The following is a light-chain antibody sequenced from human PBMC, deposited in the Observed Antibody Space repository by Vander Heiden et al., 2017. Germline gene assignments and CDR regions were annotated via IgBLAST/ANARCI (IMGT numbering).Light chain of an antibody. CDR2: AAS. V-gene: IGKV1-9*01. J-gene: IGKJ4*01. CDR3: QQLNSSPFT. CDR1: QCISSF. Sequence: IQLTQSPSSLSASVGDRLTITCRPSQCISSFLAWYQQKPGKAPRLLIYAASTLQSGVPSRFSGSGSGTDFTLTISSLQPEDFASYYCQQLNSSPFTFGGGTKVEIK.